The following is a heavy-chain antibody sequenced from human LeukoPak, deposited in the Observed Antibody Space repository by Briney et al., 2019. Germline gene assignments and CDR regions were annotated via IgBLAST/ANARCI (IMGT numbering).Heavy chain of an antibody. D-gene: IGHD3-10*01. CDR1: GGTFSSYA. Sequence: SVKVSCKASGGTFSSYAISWVRQAPGQGLEWMGGIIPIFGTANYAQKFQGRVTITADKSTSTAYMELSSLRSEDTAVYYCAREIGSGSYSLVWGQGTLVTVSS. J-gene: IGHJ4*02. V-gene: IGHV1-69*06. CDR3: AREIGSGSYSLV. CDR2: IIPIFGTA.